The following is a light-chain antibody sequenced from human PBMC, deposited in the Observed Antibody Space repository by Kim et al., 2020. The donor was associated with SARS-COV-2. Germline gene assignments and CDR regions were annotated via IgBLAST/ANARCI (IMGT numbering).Light chain of an antibody. CDR1: HSIRSSY. CDR2: GAS. V-gene: IGKV3-20*01. CDR3: HQPGEG. Sequence: EIVLTQSPGTLSLSPGERATLSCRASHSIRSSYLAWYQQNPGHATSLLIYGASRRATGFPDRVSGSGSGTGFTPTINGLAPEDSAVYYYHQPGEGFGQGTKVDIK. J-gene: IGKJ1*01.